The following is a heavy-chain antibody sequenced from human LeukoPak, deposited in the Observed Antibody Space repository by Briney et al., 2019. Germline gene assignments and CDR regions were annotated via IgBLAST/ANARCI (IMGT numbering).Heavy chain of an antibody. J-gene: IGHJ5*02. CDR1: GYTFTGYY. D-gene: IGHD2-2*02. Sequence: ASVKVSCKASGYTFTGYYMHWVRQAPGQGLEWMGWINPNSGGTNYAQKFQGRVTMTRDTSISTAYMELSRLRSGDTAVYYCARVRYCSSTSCYIGWFDPWGQGTLVTVSS. CDR2: INPNSGGT. V-gene: IGHV1-2*02. CDR3: ARVRYCSSTSCYIGWFDP.